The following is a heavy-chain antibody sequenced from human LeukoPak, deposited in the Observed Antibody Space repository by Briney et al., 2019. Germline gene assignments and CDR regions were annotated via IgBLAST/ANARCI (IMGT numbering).Heavy chain of an antibody. CDR1: GGSISSGGYY. CDR3: ARDGPLADAFDI. CDR2: IYHSGST. Sequence: SETLSLTCTVSGGSISSGGYYWSWIRQPPGKGLEWIGYIYHSGSTYYNPSLKSRVTISVDTSKNQFSLKLSSVTAADTAVYYCARDGPLADAFDIWGQGTMVTVSS. J-gene: IGHJ3*02. V-gene: IGHV4-30-2*01.